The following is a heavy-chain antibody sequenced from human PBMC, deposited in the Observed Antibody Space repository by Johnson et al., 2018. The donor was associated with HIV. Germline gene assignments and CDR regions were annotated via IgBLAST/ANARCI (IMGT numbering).Heavy chain of an antibody. CDR1: GFSFSDYY. D-gene: IGHD5-24*01. V-gene: IGHV3-66*01. J-gene: IGHJ3*02. Sequence: EVQLVESGGGLVQPGGSLRLSCAASGFSFSDYYMSWIRQAPGKGLEWVSVIYSGGSTYYADSVKGRFTISRDNSKNTLYLQMNSLRAEDTAVYYCARGEMATTYHAAFDIWGQGTMVTVSS. CDR2: IYSGGST. CDR3: ARGEMATTYHAAFDI.